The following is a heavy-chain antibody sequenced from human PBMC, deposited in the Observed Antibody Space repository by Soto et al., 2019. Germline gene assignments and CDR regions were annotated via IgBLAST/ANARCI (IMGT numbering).Heavy chain of an antibody. CDR3: ARLGGESGRFLEWLLSLYMDV. V-gene: IGHV4-39*01. CDR1: GGSISSSSYY. J-gene: IGHJ6*03. CDR2: IYYSGST. D-gene: IGHD3-3*01. Sequence: SETLSLTCTVSGGSISSSSYYWGWIRQPPGKGLEWIGSIYYSGSTYYNPSLKSRVTISVDTSKNQFSLKLSSVTAADTAVYYCARLGGESGRFLEWLLSLYMDVWGKGTTVTVSS.